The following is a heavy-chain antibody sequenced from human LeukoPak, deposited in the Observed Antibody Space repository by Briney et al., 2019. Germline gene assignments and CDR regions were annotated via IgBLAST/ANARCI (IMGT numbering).Heavy chain of an antibody. V-gene: IGHV1-2*02. CDR3: ARVFSRCSSTSCYLGY. Sequence: GASVKDSCMASGYTFTGYYMHWVRQAPGQGLEWMGWINPNSGGTNYAQKFQGRVTMTRDTSISTAYMELSRLRSDDTAVYYCARVFSRCSSTSCYLGYWGQGTLVTVSS. CDR1: GYTFTGYY. J-gene: IGHJ4*02. D-gene: IGHD2-2*01. CDR2: INPNSGGT.